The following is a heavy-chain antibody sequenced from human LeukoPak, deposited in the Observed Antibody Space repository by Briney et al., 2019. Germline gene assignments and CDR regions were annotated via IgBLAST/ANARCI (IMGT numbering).Heavy chain of an antibody. CDR3: AKEGVPVPAEGGYNYFYYMDV. J-gene: IGHJ6*03. CDR1: GFPFNDYA. CDR2: MSYDGGDE. Sequence: PGGSLRLSCAASGFPFNDYAMHWVRQAPGKGLEWVAVMSYDGGDEYYADSVKGRFTISRDNSRNTVYLQMNRLGAEDTAMYYCAKEGVPVPAEGGYNYFYYMDVWGKGTTVTVSS. D-gene: IGHD5-12*01. V-gene: IGHV3-30*18.